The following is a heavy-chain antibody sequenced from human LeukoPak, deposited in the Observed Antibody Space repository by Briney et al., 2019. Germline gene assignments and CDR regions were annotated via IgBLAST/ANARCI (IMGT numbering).Heavy chain of an antibody. CDR1: GFTFSSYG. Sequence: GGSLRLSCAASGFTFSSYGMHWVRQAPGKGLEWVAVIWYDGSNKYYADSVKGRFTISRDNSKNTLYLQMNSLRAEDTAVYYCAREGYGDYSGRDVWGQGTTVTVSS. CDR3: AREGYGDYSGRDV. CDR2: IWYDGSNK. J-gene: IGHJ6*02. V-gene: IGHV3-33*01. D-gene: IGHD3-10*01.